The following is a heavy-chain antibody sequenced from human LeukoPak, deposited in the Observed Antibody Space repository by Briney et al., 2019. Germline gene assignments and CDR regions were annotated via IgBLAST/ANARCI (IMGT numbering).Heavy chain of an antibody. Sequence: GGSLRLSCAASGFTVSSNYMSWVRQAPGKGLEWVSVIYSSGSTYYADSVKGRFTISRDNSKNTLYLQMNSLRAEDTAVYYCASNSGYDLDYYYMDVWGKGTTVIVSS. D-gene: IGHD5-12*01. CDR1: GFTVSSNY. J-gene: IGHJ6*03. V-gene: IGHV3-53*01. CDR3: ASNSGYDLDYYYMDV. CDR2: IYSSGST.